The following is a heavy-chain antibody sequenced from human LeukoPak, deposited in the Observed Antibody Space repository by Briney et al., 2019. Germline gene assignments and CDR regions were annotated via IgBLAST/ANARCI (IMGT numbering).Heavy chain of an antibody. Sequence: PSETLSLTCTVPGGSIRDYYWSSIRQPARKGLEWIGRIHIRGSINYNPSLKSRVTMSVDTPKNQFSLKLSSMTAADTAVNYSARVDGYGVSNWFDPWGQGTLVTVSS. CDR1: GGSIRDYY. CDR2: IHIRGSI. D-gene: IGHD4-17*01. V-gene: IGHV4-4*07. CDR3: ARVDGYGVSNWFDP. J-gene: IGHJ5*02.